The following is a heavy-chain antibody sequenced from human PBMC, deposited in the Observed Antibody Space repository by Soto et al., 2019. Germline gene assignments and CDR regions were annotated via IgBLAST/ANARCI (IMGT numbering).Heavy chain of an antibody. V-gene: IGHV3-74*01. Sequence: PGGSLRLSCAASGFPFTNFGMHWVRQAPGEGLVWVSRIKSDGGGTRYAESVEGRVTISRDNAKNTMYLQMNSLRVEDTAVYYCENSYWPVGNYWGQGIPVTVSS. D-gene: IGHD1-26*01. CDR2: IKSDGGGT. CDR1: GFPFTNFG. CDR3: ENSYWPVGNY. J-gene: IGHJ4*02.